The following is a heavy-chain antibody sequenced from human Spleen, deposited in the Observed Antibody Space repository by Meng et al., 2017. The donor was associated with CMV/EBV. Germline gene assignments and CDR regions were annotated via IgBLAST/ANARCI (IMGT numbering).Heavy chain of an antibody. CDR3: AREFRSGWHQGPFDH. CDR1: GFIFSNFA. CDR2: ISHDGSNK. Sequence: GASLKISCAASGFIFSNFAMHWIRQAPGKGLEWVALISHDGSNKYYADSVKGRFTISRDNSNNILNLQMSSLRAEDTAVFYCAREFRSGWHQGPFDHWAQGTLVTVSS. J-gene: IGHJ5*02. D-gene: IGHD6-19*01. V-gene: IGHV3-30*04.